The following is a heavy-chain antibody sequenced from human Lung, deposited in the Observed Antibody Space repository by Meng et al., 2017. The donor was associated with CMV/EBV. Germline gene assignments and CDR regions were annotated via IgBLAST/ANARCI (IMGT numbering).Heavy chain of an antibody. CDR3: ARDLLGYCSSTSCSEACDI. CDR2: ISAYNGNT. V-gene: IGHV1-18*01. J-gene: IGHJ3*02. Sequence: SVXVSXXASGYTFTSYGISWVRQDPGQGLEWMGWISAYNGNTNYAQKLQGRVTMTTDTSTSTAYMELRSLRSDDTAVYYCARDLLGYCSSTSCSEACDIWGQGTXVTVAS. D-gene: IGHD2-2*01. CDR1: GYTFTSYG.